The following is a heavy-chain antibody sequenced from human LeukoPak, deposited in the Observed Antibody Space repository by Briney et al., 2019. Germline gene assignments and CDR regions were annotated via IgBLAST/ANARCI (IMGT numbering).Heavy chain of an antibody. CDR3: ARGGASSKFFDA. Sequence: PSETLSLTCSVSGVSISNYYWSWIRQPPGKGLEWIAFIYYDGSTNYNPSLNSRATISVDTSKNQYSLNLSSVTPADTAVYYCARGGASSKFFDAWGQGTLVTVSS. D-gene: IGHD6-6*01. CDR2: IYYDGST. J-gene: IGHJ4*02. V-gene: IGHV4-59*01. CDR1: GVSISNYY.